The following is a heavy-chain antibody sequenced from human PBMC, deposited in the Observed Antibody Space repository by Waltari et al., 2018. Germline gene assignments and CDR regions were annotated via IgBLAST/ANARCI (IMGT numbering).Heavy chain of an antibody. J-gene: IGHJ4*02. D-gene: IGHD2-8*01. CDR2: IWDDGSNK. CDR3: ARESGVSRGYYFDY. Sequence: QVQLVESGGGVVQPGRSLRLSCAASGFTFSSYGMHWGRQAPGKGLEWVAVIWDDGSNKYYADAVKGRFTISRDNSKNTLYLQMNSLRAEDTAVYYCARESGVSRGYYFDYWGQGTLVTVSS. V-gene: IGHV3-33*01. CDR1: GFTFSSYG.